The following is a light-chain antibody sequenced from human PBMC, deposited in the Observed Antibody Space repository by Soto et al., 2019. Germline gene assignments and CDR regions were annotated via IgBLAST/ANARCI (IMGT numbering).Light chain of an antibody. V-gene: IGKV1-39*01. J-gene: IGKJ1*01. CDR1: QSVSTY. CDR2: DAS. CDR3: QQCYSPPRT. Sequence: DIQMTQSPSSLSASVGDTVTITCRASQSVSTYLNWYQQRPGKAPSLLIYDASTLQRGVPSRFSSSGSGTDFTVTISNLQSEDFATYYCQQCYSPPRTFGQGTKVEIK.